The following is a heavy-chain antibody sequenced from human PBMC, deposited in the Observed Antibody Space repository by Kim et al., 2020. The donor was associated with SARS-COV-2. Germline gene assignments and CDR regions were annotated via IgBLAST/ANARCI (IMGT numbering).Heavy chain of an antibody. J-gene: IGHJ3*01. D-gene: IGHD2-15*01. CDR2: ISPSSRNI. Sequence: GGSLRLSCVASGFTFSSYSINWVRQAPGKGLEWVSSISPSSRNIYYADSLKGRFTISRDNGKNSLYLQMNSLRAEDTAVYYCARAGSCNGGTPCDNFDVWGQGTMVTVSS. V-gene: IGHV3-21*01. CDR3: ARAGSCNGGTPCDNFDV. CDR1: GFTFSSYS.